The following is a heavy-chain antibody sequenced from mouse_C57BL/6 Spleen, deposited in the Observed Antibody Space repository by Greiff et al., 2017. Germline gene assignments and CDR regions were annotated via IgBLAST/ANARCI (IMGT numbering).Heavy chain of an antibody. CDR3: PLTTVVAGYGYYDC. CDR1: GYTFTSYG. CDR2: IYPRSGNT. V-gene: IGHV1-81*01. J-gene: IGHJ2*01. Sequence: VQLVESGAELARPGASVKLSCKASGYTFTSYGISWVKQRTGQGLEWIGEIYPRSGNTYYNEKFKGKATLTADKSSSTAYMELRSLTSDDSSVYVCPLTTVVAGYGYYDCWGQGATLTFSS. D-gene: IGHD1-1*01.